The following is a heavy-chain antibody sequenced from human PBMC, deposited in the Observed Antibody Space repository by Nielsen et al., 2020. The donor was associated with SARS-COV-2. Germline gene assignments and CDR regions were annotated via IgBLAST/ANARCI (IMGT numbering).Heavy chain of an antibody. CDR2: ISSSSSYI. CDR3: ARVHRGMQYGMDV. CDR1: GFTFSSYS. Sequence: GESLKISYAASGFTFSSYSMNWVRQAPGKGLEWVSSISSSSSYIYYADSVKGRFTISRDNAKNSLYLQMNSLRAEDTAVYYCARVHRGMQYGMDVWGQGTTVTVSS. J-gene: IGHJ6*02. D-gene: IGHD3-10*01. V-gene: IGHV3-21*01.